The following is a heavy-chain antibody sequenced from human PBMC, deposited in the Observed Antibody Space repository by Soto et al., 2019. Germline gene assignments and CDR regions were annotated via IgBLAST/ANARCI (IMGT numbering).Heavy chain of an antibody. V-gene: IGHV1-24*01. Sequence: QVQLVQSGAEVKKPGASVKVSCKVSGYTLTELSMHWVRQAPGKGLEWMGGFDPEDGETIYAQKFQGRVTMTEDTSTDTAYMELSSLRSEDTAVYYCATVHPPDPSSGYYGGWFDPWGQGTLVTVSS. CDR1: GYTLTELS. CDR3: ATVHPPDPSSGYYGGWFDP. CDR2: FDPEDGET. D-gene: IGHD3-22*01. J-gene: IGHJ5*02.